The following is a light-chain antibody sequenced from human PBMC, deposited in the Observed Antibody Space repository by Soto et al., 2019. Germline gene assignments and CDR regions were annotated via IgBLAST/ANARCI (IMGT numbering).Light chain of an antibody. Sequence: QPVLAQPPSVSGAPGQRVTISCTGSSSNIGAHYDVHWYQQFPGTAPKLLIYGNTNRPSGVPDRFSGSKSGTSASLAITGLQVEDEADYYCQSHDSSLSDYVFGTGTKLTVL. CDR2: GNT. CDR1: SSNIGAHYD. V-gene: IGLV1-40*01. CDR3: QSHDSSLSDYV. J-gene: IGLJ1*01.